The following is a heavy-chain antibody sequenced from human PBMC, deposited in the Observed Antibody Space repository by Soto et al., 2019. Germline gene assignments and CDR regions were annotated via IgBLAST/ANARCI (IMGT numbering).Heavy chain of an antibody. CDR3: ATSGAAADQIDY. J-gene: IGHJ4*02. D-gene: IGHD6-13*01. CDR1: GYTFTYRY. CDR2: ITPFNGNT. V-gene: IGHV1-45*02. Sequence: QMQLVQSGAEVTKTGSSVKVSCKDSGYTFTYRYLHWVRQATGQALELMGWITPFNGNTNYGKKFQDRVTITRDRSMSTAYMELSSLRSEDTSMYYCATSGAAADQIDYWGQGTLVTVSS.